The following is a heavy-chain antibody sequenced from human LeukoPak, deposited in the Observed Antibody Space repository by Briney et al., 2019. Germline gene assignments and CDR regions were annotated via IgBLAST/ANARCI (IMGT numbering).Heavy chain of an antibody. CDR1: GGSISSYY. Sequence: SETLSLTCTVSGGSISSYYWSWIRQPAGKGLEWIGRIYTSGSTNYNPSLKSRVTMSVDTSKNQFSLKLSSVTAADTAVYYCARDPYCSSTSCYRYNWFDPWGQGTLVTVSS. CDR2: IYTSGST. CDR3: ARDPYCSSTSCYRYNWFDP. V-gene: IGHV4-4*07. D-gene: IGHD2-2*01. J-gene: IGHJ5*02.